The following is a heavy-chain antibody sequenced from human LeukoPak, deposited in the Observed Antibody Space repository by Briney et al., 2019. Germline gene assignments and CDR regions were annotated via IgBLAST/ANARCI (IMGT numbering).Heavy chain of an antibody. CDR3: AKSGTDSDY. V-gene: IGHV3-30*18. CDR1: GFTFSSYG. J-gene: IGHJ4*02. CDR2: ISYDGSNK. Sequence: GVSQRLSCAASGFTFSSYGMHWVRQAPGKGLEWVAVISYDGSNKYYADSVKGRFTISRDNSKNTLYLQMNSLRAEDTAVYYCAKSGTDSDYWGQGTLVTVSS. D-gene: IGHD1-1*01.